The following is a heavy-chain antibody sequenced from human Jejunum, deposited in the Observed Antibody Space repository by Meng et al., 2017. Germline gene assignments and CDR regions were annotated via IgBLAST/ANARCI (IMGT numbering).Heavy chain of an antibody. J-gene: IGHJ5*02. CDR1: GGSVSSGSYY. Sequence: GKVTESGPGLVRPSATLSLPCTVSGGSVSSGSYYWSWIRQPSGKGLEWIGYIYYTGSTFYNPSLKSRVSISLETSKNQFSLKVTSVTAADTAFYYCARLGITETIGGFDPWGQGILVTVSS. D-gene: IGHD1-7*01. CDR2: IYYTGST. V-gene: IGHV4-61*01. CDR3: ARLGITETIGGFDP.